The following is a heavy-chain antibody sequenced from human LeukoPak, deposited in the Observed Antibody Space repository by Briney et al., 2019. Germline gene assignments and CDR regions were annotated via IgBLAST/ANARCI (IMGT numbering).Heavy chain of an antibody. CDR1: GVSISPYY. Sequence: SETLSLTCTVSGVSISPYYWSFIRQPAGKGLEWIGRISTSGSSKYNPSLESRVTMSVDTSKNQFSPKVTSVTAADTAMYYCARDRVSWHYFDYWGQGTLLTVSS. V-gene: IGHV4-4*07. D-gene: IGHD5/OR15-5a*01. CDR2: ISTSGSS. CDR3: ARDRVSWHYFDY. J-gene: IGHJ4*02.